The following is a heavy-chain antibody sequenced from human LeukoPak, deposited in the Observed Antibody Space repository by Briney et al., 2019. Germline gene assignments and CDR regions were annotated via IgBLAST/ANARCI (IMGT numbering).Heavy chain of an antibody. Sequence: GGSLRLSCVASGFIFSNYWMSWVRQAPGEGLVWISNINTDGTTMYADSVKGRFTVSRDNAKNTLYLQMNSLRAEDTGVYYCARVRGGNWGQGTLVTVSS. CDR3: ARVRGGN. J-gene: IGHJ4*02. CDR1: GFIFSNYW. D-gene: IGHD3-16*01. V-gene: IGHV3-74*03. CDR2: INTDGTT.